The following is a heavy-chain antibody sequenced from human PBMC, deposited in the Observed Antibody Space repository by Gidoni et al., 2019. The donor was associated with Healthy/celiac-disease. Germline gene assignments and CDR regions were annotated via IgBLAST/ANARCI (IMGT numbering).Heavy chain of an antibody. CDR2: IIPIFGTA. J-gene: IGHJ3*02. CDR3: ARVVRRAVAGYDLDAFDI. V-gene: IGHV1-69*01. D-gene: IGHD6-19*01. CDR1: GGTFSSYA. Sequence: QVQLVQSGAEVKKPGSSVKVSCKASGGTFSSYAISWVRQAPGQGLEWMGGIIPIFGTANYAQKFQGRVTITADESTSTAYMELSSLRSEDTAVYYCARVVRRAVAGYDLDAFDIWGQGTMVTVSS.